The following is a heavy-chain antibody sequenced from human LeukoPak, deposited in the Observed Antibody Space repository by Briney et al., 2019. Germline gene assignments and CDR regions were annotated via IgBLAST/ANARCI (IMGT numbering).Heavy chain of an antibody. D-gene: IGHD1-26*01. CDR3: AKEFGGSYLGY. V-gene: IGHV3-30*18. J-gene: IGHJ4*02. CDR1: GFTFSSYG. CDR2: ISYDGSNK. Sequence: GGSLRLSCAASGFTFSSYGMHWVRQASGKRLEWVAVISYDGSNKYYADSVKGRFTISRDNSKNTLYLQMNSLRAEDTAVYYCAKEFGGSYLGYWGQGTLVTVSS.